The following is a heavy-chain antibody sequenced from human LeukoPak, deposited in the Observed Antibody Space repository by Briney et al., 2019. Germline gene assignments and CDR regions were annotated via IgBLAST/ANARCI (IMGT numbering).Heavy chain of an antibody. Sequence: PSETLSLTCAVYGGSFSGYYWSWIRQPPGKGLEWIGEINHSGSTNYNPSLKSRVTISVDTSKNQFSLKLSSVTAADTAVYYCARRAGYSSSWYFRGGYFDYWGQGTLVTVSS. V-gene: IGHV4-34*01. J-gene: IGHJ4*02. CDR1: GGSFSGYY. CDR2: INHSGST. D-gene: IGHD6-13*01. CDR3: ARRAGYSSSWYFRGGYFDY.